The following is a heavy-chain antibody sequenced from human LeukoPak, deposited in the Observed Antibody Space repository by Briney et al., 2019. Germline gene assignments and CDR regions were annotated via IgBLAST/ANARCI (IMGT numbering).Heavy chain of an antibody. CDR1: GFTFSSYS. J-gene: IGHJ6*03. CDR2: ISSSSSYI. V-gene: IGHV3-21*01. D-gene: IGHD1-26*01. Sequence: KTGGSLRLPCAASGFTFSSYSMNWVRQAPGKGLEWVSSISSSSSYIYYADSVKGRFTISRDNAKNSLYLQMNSLRAEDTAVYYCARDSSGSYLNYYYYYMDVWGKGTTVTVSS. CDR3: ARDSSGSYLNYYYYYMDV.